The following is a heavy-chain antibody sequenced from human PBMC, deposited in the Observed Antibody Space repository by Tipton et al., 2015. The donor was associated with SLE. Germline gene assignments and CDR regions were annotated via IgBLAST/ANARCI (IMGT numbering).Heavy chain of an antibody. V-gene: IGHV4-59*01. Sequence: LRLSCTVSGGSISSYYWSWIRQPPGKGLEWIGYIYYSGSTNYNPSLKSRVTISVDTSKNQFSLKLSSVTAADTAVYYCARTPQYSSSCFDYWGQGTLVTVSS. D-gene: IGHD6-13*01. J-gene: IGHJ4*02. CDR1: GGSISSYY. CDR3: ARTPQYSSSCFDY. CDR2: IYYSGST.